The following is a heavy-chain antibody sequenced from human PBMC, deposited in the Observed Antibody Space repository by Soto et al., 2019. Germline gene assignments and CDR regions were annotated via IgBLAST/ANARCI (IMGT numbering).Heavy chain of an antibody. D-gene: IGHD3-3*01. CDR2: IYYSGST. Sequence: SETMCLTSTVAGGYIRSYYWSWIRQQPGKGLEWIGYIYYSGSTNYNPSLKSRVTISVDTSKNQFSLKLSSVTAADTAVYYCAGLRFLESYYYYGMDVWGQGTTVTVSS. CDR3: AGLRFLESYYYYGMDV. CDR1: GGYIRSYY. J-gene: IGHJ6*02. V-gene: IGHV4-59*01.